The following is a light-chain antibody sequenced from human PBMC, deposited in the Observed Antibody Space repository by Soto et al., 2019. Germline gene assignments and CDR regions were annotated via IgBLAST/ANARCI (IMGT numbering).Light chain of an antibody. J-gene: IGKJ1*01. CDR1: QSIRTN. Sequence: IEMSHSPATLSVSPGVRATLSCRASQSIRTNLAWYQHKPGQAPRLLIYGASTGVTGVPARFSGSGSGTEFTLTISSLQSEDFAVYYCQQYNNCPRTFGQGTKVDIK. CDR3: QQYNNCPRT. CDR2: GAS. V-gene: IGKV3-15*01.